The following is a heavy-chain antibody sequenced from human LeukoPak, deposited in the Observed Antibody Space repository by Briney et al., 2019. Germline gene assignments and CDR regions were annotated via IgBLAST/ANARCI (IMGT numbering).Heavy chain of an antibody. Sequence: KTSETLSLTCTVSGGPISSSSYYWGWIRQPPGKGLEWIGSIYYSGSTYYNPSLKSRVTISVDTSKNQFSLKLSSVTAADTAVYYCARQPSSWYWIFGYFDYWGQGTLVTVSS. V-gene: IGHV4-39*01. CDR1: GGPISSSSYY. D-gene: IGHD6-13*01. J-gene: IGHJ4*02. CDR2: IYYSGST. CDR3: ARQPSSWYWIFGYFDY.